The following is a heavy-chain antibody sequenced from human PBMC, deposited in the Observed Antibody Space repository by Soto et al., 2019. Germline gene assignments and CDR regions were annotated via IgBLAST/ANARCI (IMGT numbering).Heavy chain of an antibody. D-gene: IGHD3-10*01. CDR1: GGSISSYY. Sequence: QVQLQESGPGLVKPSETLSLTCTVSGGSISSYYWSWIRQPPGKGLEWIGYIYYSGSTNYNTSLKSLVTISVDTSKNQFSLKLSSVTAADTAVYYCARAGGSWGSGRRWVVWGKGTTVTVSS. CDR2: IYYSGST. CDR3: ARAGGSWGSGRRWVV. J-gene: IGHJ6*04. V-gene: IGHV4-59*01.